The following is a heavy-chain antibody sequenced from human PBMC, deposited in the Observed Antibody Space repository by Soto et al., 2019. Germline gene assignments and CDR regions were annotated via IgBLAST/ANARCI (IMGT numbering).Heavy chain of an antibody. CDR1: GYTFTTYA. V-gene: IGHV1-3*01. D-gene: IGHD6-6*01. CDR3: ARDLSSSSGHYYYYGMDV. CDR2: INAGNGNS. Sequence: QVQLVQSGAEVKKPGASVKVSCKTSGYTFTTYAMHWVRQAPGQRLEWMGWINAGNGNSKNSQKFQGRVTITRDTSASTAYMELSSLRSEDTAVYYCARDLSSSSGHYYYYGMDVWGQGTTVTVSS. J-gene: IGHJ6*02.